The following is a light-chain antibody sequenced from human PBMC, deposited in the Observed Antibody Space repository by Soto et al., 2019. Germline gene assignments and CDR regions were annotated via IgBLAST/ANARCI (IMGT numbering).Light chain of an antibody. CDR2: DVS. J-gene: IGLJ1*01. V-gene: IGLV2-14*01. Sequence: HSVLTQPASVSGSPGQSITISCTGTSSDVGGYNYVSWYQQHPGKAPKLMIYDVSNRPSGVSNRFSGSKSGNTASLTISGLQAEDEADYYCSSYTSSRLYVFGTGTKLTVL. CDR3: SSYTSSRLYV. CDR1: SSDVGGYNY.